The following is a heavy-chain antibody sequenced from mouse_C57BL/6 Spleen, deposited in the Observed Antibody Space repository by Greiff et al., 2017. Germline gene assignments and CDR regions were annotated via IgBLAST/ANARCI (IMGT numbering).Heavy chain of an antibody. V-gene: IGHV1-26*01. CDR2: INPNNGGT. Sequence: EVQLQQSGPELVKPGASVKISCKASGYTFTDYYMNWVKQSHGKSLEWIGDINPNNGGTSYNQKFKGKATLTVDQSSSTAYMELRSLTSEDSAVYYCARGDGGAWFAYWGQGTLVTVSA. CDR3: ARGDGGAWFAY. CDR1: GYTFTDYY. J-gene: IGHJ3*01. D-gene: IGHD2-3*01.